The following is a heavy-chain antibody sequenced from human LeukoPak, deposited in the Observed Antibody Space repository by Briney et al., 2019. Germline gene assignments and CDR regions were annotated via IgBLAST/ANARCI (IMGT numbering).Heavy chain of an antibody. V-gene: IGHV3-23*01. J-gene: IGHJ3*02. CDR3: AKDWRSGSYLTHAFDI. Sequence: GGSLRLSCAASGFTFSSYAMSWVRQAPGKGLEWVSAISGSGGSTYYADSVKGRFTISRDNSKNTLYLQMNSLRADDTAVYYCAKDWRSGSYLTHAFDIWGQGTMVTVSS. CDR1: GFTFSSYA. CDR2: ISGSGGST. D-gene: IGHD1-26*01.